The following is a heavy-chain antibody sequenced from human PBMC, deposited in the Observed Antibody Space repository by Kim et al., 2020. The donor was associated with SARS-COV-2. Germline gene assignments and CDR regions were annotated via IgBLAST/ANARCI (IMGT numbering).Heavy chain of an antibody. Sequence: SETLSLTCAVYGGSFSGYYWSWIRQPPGKGLEWIGEINHSGSTNYNPSLKSRVTISVDTSKNQFSLKLSSVTAADTAVYYCARGRAARPFTVWFDPWGQGTLVTVS. D-gene: IGHD6-6*01. V-gene: IGHV4-34*01. CDR3: ARGRAARPFTVWFDP. CDR2: INHSGST. J-gene: IGHJ5*02. CDR1: GGSFSGYY.